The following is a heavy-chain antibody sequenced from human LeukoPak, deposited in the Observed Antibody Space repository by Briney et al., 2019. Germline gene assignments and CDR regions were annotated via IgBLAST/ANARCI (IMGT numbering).Heavy chain of an antibody. D-gene: IGHD6-13*01. CDR2: ISSSSSYI. V-gene: IGHV3-21*01. CDR1: GFTFSSYS. Sequence: PGGSLRLSCAASGFTFSSYSMNWVRQAPGKGLEWVSSISSSSSYIYYADSVKGRFTISRDNAKNSLYLQMNSLRAEDTAVYYCAREGSSWYDDYFDYWGQGTLVTVSS. CDR3: AREGSSWYDDYFDY. J-gene: IGHJ4*02.